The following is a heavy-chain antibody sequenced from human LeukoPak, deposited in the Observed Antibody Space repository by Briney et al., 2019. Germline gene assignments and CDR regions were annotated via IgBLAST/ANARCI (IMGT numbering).Heavy chain of an antibody. D-gene: IGHD1-14*01. J-gene: IGHJ4*02. Sequence: PGRSVRLSCAASRFTLSSYWMHWVRQAPGKGLVWVSRINTDGSSTNYADSVKGRFTISRDNAMNTLYLQMNNLRAEDTAVYYCASRTGVYWGQGTLVSVSS. CDR1: RFTLSSYW. V-gene: IGHV3-74*01. CDR2: INTDGSST. CDR3: ASRTGVY.